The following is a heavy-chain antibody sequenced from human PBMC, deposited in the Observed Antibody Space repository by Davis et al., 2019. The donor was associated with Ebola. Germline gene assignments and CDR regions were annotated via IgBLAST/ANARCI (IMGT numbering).Heavy chain of an antibody. CDR2: IWYDGSNK. J-gene: IGHJ6*02. D-gene: IGHD2-2*01. CDR1: GFTFSSYD. V-gene: IGHV3-33*01. CDR3: ARDSLNVVVVPAARRGYYYYGMDV. Sequence: GESLKISCAASGFTFSSYDMHWVRQAPGKGLEWVAVIWYDGSNKYYADSVKGRFTISRDNSKNTLYLQMNSLRAEDTAVYYCARDSLNVVVVPAARRGYYYYGMDVWGQGTTVTVSS.